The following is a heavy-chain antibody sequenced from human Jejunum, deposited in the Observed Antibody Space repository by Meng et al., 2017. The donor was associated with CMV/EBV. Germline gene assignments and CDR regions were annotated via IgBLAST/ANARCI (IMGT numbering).Heavy chain of an antibody. D-gene: IGHD1-14*01. Sequence: SGFTISGSSMNWGRQAPGRGLEWISYISWSGGIMYYSDSVKGRFTISRDNAKNSLYLQMNSLRGEDTAVYYCTRDPNQLVLEYFQHWGQGTPVTVSS. CDR2: ISWSGGIM. V-gene: IGHV3-48*03. CDR1: GFTISGSS. J-gene: IGHJ1*01. CDR3: TRDPNQLVLEYFQH.